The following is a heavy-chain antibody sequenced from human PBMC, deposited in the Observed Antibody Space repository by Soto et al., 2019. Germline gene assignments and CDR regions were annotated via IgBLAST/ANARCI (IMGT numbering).Heavy chain of an antibody. CDR3: ARDGGGYSYDAFDI. CDR2: ISSSSSYI. V-gene: IGHV3-21*01. J-gene: IGHJ3*02. D-gene: IGHD5-18*01. Sequence: GGSLRLSCAASGFTFSSYSMNWVRQAPGKGLEWVSSISSSSSYIYYADSVKGRFTISRDNAKNSLYLQMNSLRAEDTAVYYCARDGGGYSYDAFDIWGQGTMVTVSS. CDR1: GFTFSSYS.